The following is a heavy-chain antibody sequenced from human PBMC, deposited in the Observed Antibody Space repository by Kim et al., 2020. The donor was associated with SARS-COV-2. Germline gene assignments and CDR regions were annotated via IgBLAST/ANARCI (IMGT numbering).Heavy chain of an antibody. CDR3: AISMRYSYDSFDY. Sequence: ASVKVSCKAAGYTFSSYALHWVRQAPGQRLEWMGWTNAGNENTEYSQRFQGRVTITRDTSASTAYMELSSLRSEDTAVYYCAISMRYSYDSFDYWGQGTLVTVSS. CDR2: TNAGNENT. J-gene: IGHJ4*02. CDR1: GYTFSSYA. V-gene: IGHV1-3*01. D-gene: IGHD5-18*01.